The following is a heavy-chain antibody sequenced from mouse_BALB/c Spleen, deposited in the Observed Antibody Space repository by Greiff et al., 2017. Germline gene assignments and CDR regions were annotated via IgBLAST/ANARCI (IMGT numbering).Heavy chain of an antibody. CDR1: GYTFTSYW. CDR2: INPSNGRT. V-gene: IGHV1S81*02. J-gene: IGHJ4*01. CDR3: ARSAGLRRNYAMDY. Sequence: QVQLQQPGAELVKPGASEKLSCKASGYTFTSYWMHWVKQRPGQGLEWIGEINPSNGRTNYNEKFKSKATLTVDKSSSTAYMQLSSLTSEDSAVYYCARSAGLRRNYAMDYWGQGTSVTVSS. D-gene: IGHD2-4*01.